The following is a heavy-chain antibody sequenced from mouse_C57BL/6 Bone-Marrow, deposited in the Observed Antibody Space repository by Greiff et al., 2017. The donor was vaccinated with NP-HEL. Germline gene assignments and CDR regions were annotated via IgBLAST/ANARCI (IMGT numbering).Heavy chain of an antibody. CDR2: IHTSSGYT. CDR1: GYTLTSYW. Sequence: VMLVESGAELAKPGASVKLSCKASGYTLTSYWMDWVKQRHGQGLEWIGYIHTSSGYTKYNKKFKDKATLTADKSSSTAYIQLSSLTYEDTAVYYCARSDGSCRNYAMDYWGQGTSVTVSS. D-gene: IGHD1-1*01. V-gene: IGHV1-7*01. CDR3: ARSDGSCRNYAMDY. J-gene: IGHJ4*01.